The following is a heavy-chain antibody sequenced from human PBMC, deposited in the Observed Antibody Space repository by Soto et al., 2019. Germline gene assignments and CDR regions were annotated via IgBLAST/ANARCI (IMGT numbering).Heavy chain of an antibody. CDR3: ERESRTEVRAPLYYYYYGMDV. D-gene: IGHD3-10*01. V-gene: IGHV1-69*13. J-gene: IGHJ6*01. CDR1: GGTFSSYA. Sequence: SVKVSCKASGGTFSSYAISWVRQAPGQGLEWMGGIIPIFGTANYAQKFQGRVTITADESTSTASMELSSLRSEDTAVYYCERESRTEVRAPLYYYYYGMDVWGQGPKVTV. CDR2: IIPIFGTA.